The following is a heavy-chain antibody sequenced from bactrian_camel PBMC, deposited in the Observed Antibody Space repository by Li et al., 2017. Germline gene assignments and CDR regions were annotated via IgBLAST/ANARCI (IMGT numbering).Heavy chain of an antibody. CDR2: ISTRGGIT. J-gene: IGHJ4*01. CDR1: GHTGSYYY. Sequence: QLVESGGGSVQAGGSLRLSCAVSGHTGSYYYMGWFRQAPGREREGVATISTRGGITYYADSVKGRFSISLDSNKNTMYLQMDNLKLEDTATYYCAAKLSGACALTGDYNYIGQGTQVTVS. V-gene: IGHV3S28*01. D-gene: IGHD2*01.